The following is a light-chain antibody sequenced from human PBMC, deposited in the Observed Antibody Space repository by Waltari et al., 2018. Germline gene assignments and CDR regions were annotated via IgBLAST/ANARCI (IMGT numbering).Light chain of an antibody. Sequence: MARQNVRGAYLAWYQQRPGQAPRLLIYDSFIRATGIPDRFSGSGSGADFTLTISSLAPEDSAVYFCHQYDTSPQTFGQGTKVSIK. CDR1: QNVRGAY. V-gene: IGKV3-20*01. CDR3: HQYDTSPQT. J-gene: IGKJ1*01. CDR2: DSF.